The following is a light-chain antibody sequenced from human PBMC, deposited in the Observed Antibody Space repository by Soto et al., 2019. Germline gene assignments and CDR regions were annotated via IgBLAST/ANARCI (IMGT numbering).Light chain of an antibody. CDR2: HAS. J-gene: IGKJ5*01. V-gene: IGKV1-33*01. CDR1: QNITNN. CDR3: QQYYGLPPRT. Sequence: DIQMTQSPSSLSASIGDRVTITCQASQNITNNMSWYQQKPGKAPNLLIYHASKLAKGVTSRFSGSGSGTDFSFIITSLQREDLETYYCQQYYGLPPRTFGQGTRLEIK.